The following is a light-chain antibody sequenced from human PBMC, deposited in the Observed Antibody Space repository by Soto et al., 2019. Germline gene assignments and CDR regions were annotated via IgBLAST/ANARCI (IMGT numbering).Light chain of an antibody. V-gene: IGLV2-14*01. J-gene: IGLJ2*01. CDR1: SSDVGGYNY. CDR3: SSYTSSSTLVV. CDR2: EVS. Sequence: QSVLTQPASVSGSPGQSITISCTGTSSDVGGYNYVSWYQQHPGKAPKLMFYEVSNRPSGVSNRFSGSKSGNTASLTISGLQAEDEADYYCSSYTSSSTLVVFGGGTKLTVL.